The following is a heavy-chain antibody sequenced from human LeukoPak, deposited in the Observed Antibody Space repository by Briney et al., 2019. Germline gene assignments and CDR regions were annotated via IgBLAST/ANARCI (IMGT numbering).Heavy chain of an antibody. Sequence: SETLSLTCTVSGYSITSGYSWAWIRQSPGKGLEWIGSIFHGGNTYYNPSLKSRVIILVDTSKNQFSLQLGSVTPTDTAVYYCARAGYCSGVSCYSAVPGKYWGQGALVTVSS. J-gene: IGHJ4*02. V-gene: IGHV4-38-2*02. CDR1: GYSITSGYS. CDR3: ARAGYCSGVSCYSAVPGKY. CDR2: IFHGGNT. D-gene: IGHD2-15*01.